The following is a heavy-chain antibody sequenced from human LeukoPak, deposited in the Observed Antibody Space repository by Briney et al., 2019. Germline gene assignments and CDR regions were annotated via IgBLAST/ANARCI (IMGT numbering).Heavy chain of an antibody. CDR3: ARGEYRVVAASYYYYYYMDV. CDR1: GGSISSYY. Sequence: SETLSLTCTVSGGSISSYYWSWIRQPPGKGLEWIGYIYYSGSTNYNPSLKSRVTIPVDTSKNQFSLKLSSVTAADTAVYYCARGEYRVVAASYYYYYYMDVWGKGTTVTVSS. J-gene: IGHJ6*03. CDR2: IYYSGST. V-gene: IGHV4-59*01. D-gene: IGHD2-15*01.